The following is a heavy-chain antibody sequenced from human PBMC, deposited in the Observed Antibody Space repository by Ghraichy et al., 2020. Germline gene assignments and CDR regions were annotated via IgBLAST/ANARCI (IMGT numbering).Heavy chain of an antibody. Sequence: GGSLRLSCVGSGFNFNNYVLHWVRQAPDKGLEWVAVISFDGNIKHYADSVKGRFTISRDTSKNTLYLQMASLRAEDTAVFHCAGSRGSARHNFDYWGQGTLGTV. CDR3: AGSRGSARHNFDY. J-gene: IGHJ4*02. V-gene: IGHV3-30-3*01. CDR1: GFNFNNYV. D-gene: IGHD2-15*01. CDR2: ISFDGNIK.